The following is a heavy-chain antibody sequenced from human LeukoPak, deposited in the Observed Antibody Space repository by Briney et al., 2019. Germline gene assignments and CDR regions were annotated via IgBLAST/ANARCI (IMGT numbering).Heavy chain of an antibody. J-gene: IGHJ4*02. CDR3: ARTRAYGGRPDY. Sequence: SSETLSLTCTVSGGSISSGSYYWSWFRQPPGKGLEWIGYIYYSGSTNYNPSLKSRVTISVDTSKNQLSLKLSSVTAADTAVYYCARTRAYGGRPDYWGQGTLVTVSS. D-gene: IGHD4-23*01. CDR1: GGSISSGSYY. V-gene: IGHV4-61*01. CDR2: IYYSGST.